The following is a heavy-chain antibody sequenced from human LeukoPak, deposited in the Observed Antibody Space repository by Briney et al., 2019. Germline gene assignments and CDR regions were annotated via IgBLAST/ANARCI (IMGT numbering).Heavy chain of an antibody. D-gene: IGHD6-19*01. CDR1: GFTFGDYA. CDR2: IRSKAYGGTT. V-gene: IGHV3-49*04. CDR3: TRLGTEGGWYYYYGMDV. Sequence: GGSLRLSCTASGFTFGDYAMSWVRQAPGKGLEWVGFIRSKAYGGTTEYAASVKGRFTISRDDSKSIAYLQMNSLKNEDTAVYFCTRLGTEGGWYYYYGMDVWGQGTTVTVSS. J-gene: IGHJ6*02.